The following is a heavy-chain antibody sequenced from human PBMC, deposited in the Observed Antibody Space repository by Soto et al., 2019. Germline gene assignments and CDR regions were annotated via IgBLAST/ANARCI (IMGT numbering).Heavy chain of an antibody. V-gene: IGHV4-34*01. Sequence: SETLSLTCAVYGGSFSGYYWSWIRQPPGKGLEWIGEINHSGSTNYNPSLKSRVTISVDTSKNQFSLKLSSVTAADTAVYYCARVLVATNWWLDYWGQGTLVTVSS. J-gene: IGHJ4*02. CDR2: INHSGST. CDR1: GGSFSGYY. D-gene: IGHD5-12*01. CDR3: ARVLVATNWWLDY.